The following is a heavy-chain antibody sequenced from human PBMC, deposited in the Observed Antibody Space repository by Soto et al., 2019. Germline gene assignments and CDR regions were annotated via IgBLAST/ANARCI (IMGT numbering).Heavy chain of an antibody. V-gene: IGHV3-23*01. CDR2: ISGSGGST. J-gene: IGHJ4*02. Sequence: GGSLRLSCAASGFTFSGYAMSWVRQAPGKGLEWDSAISGSGGSTYYADSVKGRFTISRDNSKNTLYLQMNSLRAEDTAVYYCAKSPYYYDSSGYHYFDYWGQGTLVTVSS. D-gene: IGHD3-22*01. CDR1: GFTFSGYA. CDR3: AKSPYYYDSSGYHYFDY.